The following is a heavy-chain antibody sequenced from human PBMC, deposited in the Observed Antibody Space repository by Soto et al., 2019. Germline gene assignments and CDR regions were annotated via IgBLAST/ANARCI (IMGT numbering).Heavy chain of an antibody. D-gene: IGHD4-17*01. J-gene: IGHJ3*02. Sequence: QVQLVQSGAEVKKPGSSVKVSCTASGGTFSSYAISWVRQAPGQGLEWMGGIIPIFGTANYAQKFLGRVTITADESTSTAYMELSSLRSEDTAVYYCARGHGDYVVHAFDIWGQGTMVTVSS. CDR1: GGTFSSYA. V-gene: IGHV1-69*01. CDR2: IIPIFGTA. CDR3: ARGHGDYVVHAFDI.